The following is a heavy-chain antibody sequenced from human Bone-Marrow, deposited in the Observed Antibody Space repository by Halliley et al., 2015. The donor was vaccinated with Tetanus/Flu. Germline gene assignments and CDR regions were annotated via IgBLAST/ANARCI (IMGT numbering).Heavy chain of an antibody. CDR1: GFSFSSYA. V-gene: IGHV3-23*01. CDR3: AKDSPGAQKVWFDP. Sequence: SLRLSCLASGFSFSSYAMSWVRQVPGKGLEWVSTLFGSGGISYYADSVKGRFIISRDNSKNTLYLQMNSLRVEDTAVYYCAKDSPGAQKVWFDPWGQGTLVTVSS. J-gene: IGHJ5*02. CDR2: LFGSGGIS.